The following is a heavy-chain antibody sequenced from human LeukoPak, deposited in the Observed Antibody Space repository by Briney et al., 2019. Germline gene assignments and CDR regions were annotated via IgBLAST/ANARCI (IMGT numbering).Heavy chain of an antibody. J-gene: IGHJ4*02. CDR1: GFAFSSLA. CDR2: ISYDGNNQ. Sequence: GGSLRLSCAVSGFAFSSLAMHWVRQAPGKGLEWVAFISYDGNNQYYADSVKGRFTISRDNSRNTLSLQMNSLRAEDTAIYYCAEDVMRCSGGCIWGQGTLVTVSS. V-gene: IGHV3-30-3*01. CDR3: AEDVMRCSGGCI. D-gene: IGHD2-15*01.